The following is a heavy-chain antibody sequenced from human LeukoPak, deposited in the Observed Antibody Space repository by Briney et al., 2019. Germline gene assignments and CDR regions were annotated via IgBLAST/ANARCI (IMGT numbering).Heavy chain of an antibody. D-gene: IGHD4/OR15-4a*01. CDR1: GGSISSHY. J-gene: IGHJ4*02. CDR3: AGEKQLTMGIDY. V-gene: IGHV4-59*11. CDR2: IYYSGST. Sequence: SETLSLTCTVSGGSISSHYWSWIRQPPGKGLEWIGYIYYSGSTNYNPSLKSRVTISVDTSKNQFSLKLSSVTAADTAVYYCAGEKQLTMGIDYWGQGTLVTVSS.